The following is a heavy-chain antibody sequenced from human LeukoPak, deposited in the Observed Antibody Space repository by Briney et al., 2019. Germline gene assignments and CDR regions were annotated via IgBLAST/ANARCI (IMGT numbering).Heavy chain of an antibody. V-gene: IGHV3-30-3*01. J-gene: IGHJ4*02. CDR3: ARVSSSSSTKDY. CDR1: GFTFSSYA. Sequence: PGGSLRLSCAASGFTFSSYAMHWVRQAPGKGLEWVAVISYDGSNKYYADSVKGRFTISRDNSENTLYLQMNSLRAEDTAVYYCARVSSSSSTKDYWGQGTLVTVSS. CDR2: ISYDGSNK. D-gene: IGHD6-13*01.